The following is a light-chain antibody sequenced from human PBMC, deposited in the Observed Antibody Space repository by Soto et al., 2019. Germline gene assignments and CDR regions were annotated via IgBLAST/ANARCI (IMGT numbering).Light chain of an antibody. CDR2: KAS. V-gene: IGKV1-5*03. CDR3: QQYNSYSWT. J-gene: IGKJ1*01. Sequence: DIQMTHSPSTLSPSVGDRVTITCRASQSISSWLAWYQQKQGKAPNXLIYKASNLETGVPSRFSGSGSGTELTITISSLQPDDFETYDCQQYNSYSWTFGQGTKVDIK. CDR1: QSISSW.